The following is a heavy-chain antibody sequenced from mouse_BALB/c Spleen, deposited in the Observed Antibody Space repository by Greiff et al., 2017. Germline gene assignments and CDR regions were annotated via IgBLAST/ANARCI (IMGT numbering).Heavy chain of an antibody. J-gene: IGHJ3*01. CDR3: ARWDQGFAY. CDR2: ISSGGST. CDR1: GFTFSSYA. D-gene: IGHD3-2*02. Sequence: EVKVVESGGGLVKPGGSLKLSCAASGFTFSSYAMSWVRQTPEKRLEWVASISSGGSTYYPDSVKGRFTISRDNARNILYLQMSSLRSEDTAMYYCARWDQGFAYWGQGTLVTVSA. V-gene: IGHV5-6-5*01.